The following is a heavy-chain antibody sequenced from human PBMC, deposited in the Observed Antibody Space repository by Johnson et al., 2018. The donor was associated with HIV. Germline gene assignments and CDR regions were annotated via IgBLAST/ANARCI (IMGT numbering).Heavy chain of an antibody. CDR2: ITHDGSEK. CDR1: GFIVSTKY. V-gene: IGHV3-7*01. D-gene: IGHD2-2*01. CDR3: SRPVREGLPAGAFDI. J-gene: IGHJ3*02. Sequence: VQLVESGGGLVQPGGSLRLSCAASGFIVSTKYMSWVRQAPGKGLEWVANITHDGSEKYYVDSVKGRFTISRDNSKNSLYRRMNSLRADDAAFYYCSRPVREGLPAGAFDIWGPGTMVTVSS.